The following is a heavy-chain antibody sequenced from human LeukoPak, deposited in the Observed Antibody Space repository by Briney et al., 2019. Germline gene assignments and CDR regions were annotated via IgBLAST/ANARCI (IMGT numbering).Heavy chain of an antibody. CDR2: IYYSGST. J-gene: IGHJ4*02. D-gene: IGHD3-22*01. Sequence: PSETLSLTCTVSGGSISSSSYYWGWIRQPPGKGLEWIGSIYYSGSTYYNPSLKSRVTISVDTSKNQFSPKLSSVTAADTAVYYCARRVITYYYDSSGYYPKRGDFDYWGQGTLVTVSS. CDR3: ARRVITYYYDSSGYYPKRGDFDY. V-gene: IGHV4-39*07. CDR1: GGSISSSSYY.